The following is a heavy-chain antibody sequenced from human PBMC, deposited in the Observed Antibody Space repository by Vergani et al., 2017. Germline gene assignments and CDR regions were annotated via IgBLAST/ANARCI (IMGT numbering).Heavy chain of an antibody. J-gene: IGHJ5*02. CDR1: GGPISSGDYY. CDR2: TDYSGST. V-gene: IGHV4-30-4*01. Sequence: QVQLQESGPGLVEPSQTLSLTCTVSGGPISSGDYYWSWIRQPPGKGLEWIGYTDYSGSTYDNPSLKRRVTISVDTSKNQVSLKLSSVTAANTAVYYCARDGDPPTNWFDPWGQGTLVTVSS. CDR3: ARDGDPPTNWFDP. D-gene: IGHD2-21*02.